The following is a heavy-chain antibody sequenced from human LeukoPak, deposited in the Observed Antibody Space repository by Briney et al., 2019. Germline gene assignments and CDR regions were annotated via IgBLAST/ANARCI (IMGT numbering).Heavy chain of an antibody. CDR1: GFTFSSYA. CDR2: ISSNGGST. J-gene: IGHJ4*02. V-gene: IGHV3-64*01. D-gene: IGHD1-26*01. Sequence: GGSLRLSCAASGFTFSSYAMHWVRQAPGKGLEYVSAISSNGGSTYYANSVKGRFTISRDNSKNTLYLQMGSLRAEDMAVYYCARDGRGFLRFEYWGQGTPVTVSS. CDR3: ARDGRGFLRFEY.